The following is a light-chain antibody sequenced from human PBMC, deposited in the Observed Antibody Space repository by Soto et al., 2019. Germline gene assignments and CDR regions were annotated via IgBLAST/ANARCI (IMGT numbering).Light chain of an antibody. V-gene: IGKV3-20*01. CDR2: GAS. CDR3: QHYRSSPLT. J-gene: IGKJ4*01. Sequence: VLTQSPGTLSLSPGERATLFCRAGQSVSSSDLAWYQQKPGQAPRLLMYGASSRATGIPDRFSGSGSGTDFTLTITSLEPEDVAVYYCQHYRSSPLTFGGGNKVEIK. CDR1: QSVSSSD.